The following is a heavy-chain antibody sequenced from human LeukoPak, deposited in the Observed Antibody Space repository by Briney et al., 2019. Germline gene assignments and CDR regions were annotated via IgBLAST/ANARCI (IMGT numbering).Heavy chain of an antibody. CDR3: ARVVAAAAWLDP. J-gene: IGHJ5*02. D-gene: IGHD6-13*01. V-gene: IGHV4-59*01. CDR2: IYYSGST. Sequence: SETLSLTCTVSGASITTYNWAWIRQPPGKGLEWIGYIYYSGSTKYNPSLKSRVTISVDTSKKQFSPKVSSVTAADTALYYCARVVAAAAWLDPWGQGILVTVSP. CDR1: GASITTYN.